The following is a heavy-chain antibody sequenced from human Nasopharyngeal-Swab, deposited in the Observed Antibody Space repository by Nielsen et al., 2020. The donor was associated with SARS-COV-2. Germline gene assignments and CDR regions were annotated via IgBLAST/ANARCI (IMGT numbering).Heavy chain of an antibody. Sequence: ASVKVSCKASGYTFAGYYMHWVRQAPGQGLEWMGRINPNSGGTNYAQKFQGRVTMTRDTSISTAYMEVSRLSSDDTAIYYCATYHINYAYFEFWGQGTLVTVSS. D-gene: IGHD4-11*01. CDR3: ATYHINYAYFEF. CDR2: INPNSGGT. V-gene: IGHV1-2*06. CDR1: GYTFAGYY. J-gene: IGHJ4*02.